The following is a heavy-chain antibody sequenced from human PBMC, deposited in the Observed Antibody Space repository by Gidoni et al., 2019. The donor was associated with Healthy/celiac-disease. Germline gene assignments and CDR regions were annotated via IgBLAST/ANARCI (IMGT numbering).Heavy chain of an antibody. CDR2: IDPSDSYT. CDR1: GSSFTSYW. J-gene: IGHJ6*03. CDR3: ARLVATAGTYYYYYMDV. V-gene: IGHV5-10-1*03. Sequence: EVQLVQSGAAVKKHGESLRISCKGSGSSFTSYWISWVRQMPGKGLEWMGRIDPSDSYTNYSPSFQVHFTISADKSISTAYLQGSSLKASDTAMYYCARLVATAGTYYYYYMDVWGKGTTVTVSS. D-gene: IGHD6-13*01.